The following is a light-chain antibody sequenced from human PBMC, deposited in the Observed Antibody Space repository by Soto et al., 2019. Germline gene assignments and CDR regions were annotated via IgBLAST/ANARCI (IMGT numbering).Light chain of an antibody. CDR3: QQYYNCPRT. V-gene: IGKV3-15*01. J-gene: IGKJ1*01. CDR2: GAS. CDR1: QSVSSN. Sequence: EIEMTQPRATMSLVRGDGPTLWCRASQSVSSNLAWYQQKPGQAPRLLTYGASTRATGIPARFSGSGSGTEFTLTISSLQPEDFAVYSCQQYYNCPRTFGQGTKVDI.